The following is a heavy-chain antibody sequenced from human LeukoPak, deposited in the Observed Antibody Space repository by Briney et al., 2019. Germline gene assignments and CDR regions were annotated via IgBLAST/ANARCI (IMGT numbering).Heavy chain of an antibody. V-gene: IGHV4-59*08. Sequence: SETLSLTCTVSGGSISSYYWSWIRRPPGKGLEWIGYIYYSGGTNYNPSLKSRVTISVDTSKNQFSLKLSSVTAADTAVYYCARLDIVATNFDYWGQGTLVTVSS. CDR1: GGSISSYY. J-gene: IGHJ4*02. CDR3: ARLDIVATNFDY. CDR2: IYYSGGT. D-gene: IGHD5-12*01.